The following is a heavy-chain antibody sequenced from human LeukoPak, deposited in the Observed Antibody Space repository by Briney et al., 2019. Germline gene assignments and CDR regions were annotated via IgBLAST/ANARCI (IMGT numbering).Heavy chain of an antibody. J-gene: IGHJ4*02. D-gene: IGHD1-26*01. V-gene: IGHV4-38-2*02. CDR3: ARGKSRGSHIDY. CDR1: GYSISSGYY. CDR2: IYHSEST. Sequence: TSSETLSLTCTVSGYSISSGYYWGWIRQPPGKGLEWIGSIYHSESTYYNPSLKSRVTISIDTSKNQFSLKLSSVTAADTAIYFCARGKSRGSHIDYWGQGTLVTVSS.